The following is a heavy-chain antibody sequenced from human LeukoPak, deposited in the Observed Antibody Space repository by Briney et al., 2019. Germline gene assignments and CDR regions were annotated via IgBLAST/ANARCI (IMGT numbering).Heavy chain of an antibody. J-gene: IGHJ3*02. V-gene: IGHV4-4*07. CDR1: GGSISNYY. D-gene: IGHD2-2*01. Sequence: SETLSLTCTVSGGSISNYYCSWIRQPAGKEPEWIGRIYASGSTSYKYSLKSRLTMSVDTSKNQFSLKLTSVTAADTAVYYCASSKNLPADSDAFDIWGHGTMVTVSS. CDR3: ASSKNLPADSDAFDI. CDR2: IYASGST.